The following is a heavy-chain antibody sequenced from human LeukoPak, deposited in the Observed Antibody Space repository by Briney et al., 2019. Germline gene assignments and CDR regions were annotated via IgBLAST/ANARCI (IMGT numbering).Heavy chain of an antibody. CDR3: ASSSLRGSDAFDI. J-gene: IGHJ3*02. V-gene: IGHV6-1*01. Sequence: SQTLSLTCAISGDSVSNNNAAWNWIRQSSSRGLEWLGRTYYRSKWYTDYAVSVSSRITINPDTSKNQFSLQLNSVTPEDTAVYYCASSSLRGSDAFDIWGQGTMVTVSS. D-gene: IGHD3-16*01. CDR1: GDSVSNNNAA. CDR2: TYYRSKWYT.